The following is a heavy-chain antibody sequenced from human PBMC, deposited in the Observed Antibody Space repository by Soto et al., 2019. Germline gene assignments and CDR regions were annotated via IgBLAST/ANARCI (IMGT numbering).Heavy chain of an antibody. J-gene: IGHJ4*02. V-gene: IGHV3-30-3*01. D-gene: IGHD2-21*02. CDR2: ISYDGSNK. CDR1: GFTFSSYA. CDR3: ARWFCGGDCYLDY. Sequence: QVQLVESGGGVVQPGRSLRLSCAASGFTFSSYAMHWVRQAPGKGLKWVAVISYDGSNKYYADSVKGRFTISRDNSKNTLYLQMNSLRPEDTAVYYCARWFCGGDCYLDYWGQGTLVIVSS.